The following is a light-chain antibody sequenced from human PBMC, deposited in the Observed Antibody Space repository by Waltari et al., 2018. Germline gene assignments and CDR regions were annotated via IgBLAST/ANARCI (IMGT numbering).Light chain of an antibody. Sequence: SYELTQSPSQSVSPGQTDTITCSGDALPTEYVYWYQQKPGQAPVLIIYKDEERPPGIPERFSGSSSGTTATLTISGVQAEDEADYYCQSADSSGTYYVFAAGTKVTVL. CDR2: KDE. J-gene: IGLJ1*01. CDR1: ALPTEY. V-gene: IGLV3-25*03. CDR3: QSADSSGTYYV.